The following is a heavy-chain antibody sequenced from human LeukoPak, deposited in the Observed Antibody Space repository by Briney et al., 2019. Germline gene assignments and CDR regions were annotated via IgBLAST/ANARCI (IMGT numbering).Heavy chain of an antibody. CDR3: AKWGDYDVLTGYYDPDY. Sequence: GGSLRLSCVASGFTFSNYAMSWVRQAPGKGLEWVSAITGSGGITYYADSVKGRFTISRNNSKNTLYLQMNSLRAEDTAVYYCAKWGDYDVLTGYYDPDYWGQGTLVAVSS. CDR1: GFTFSNYA. J-gene: IGHJ4*02. D-gene: IGHD3-9*01. V-gene: IGHV3-23*01. CDR2: ITGSGGIT.